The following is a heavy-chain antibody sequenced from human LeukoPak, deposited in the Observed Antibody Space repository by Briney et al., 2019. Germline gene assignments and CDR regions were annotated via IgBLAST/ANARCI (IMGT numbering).Heavy chain of an antibody. V-gene: IGHV1-69*13. CDR1: GGTFSSYA. J-gene: IGHJ5*02. CDR2: IIPIFGTA. Sequence: GASVKVSCKASGGTFSSYAISWVRQAPGQGLEWMGGIIPIFGTANYAQKFQGRVTITADESTSTAYMELSSLRSEDTAVYYCARVKKFGELLNWFDPWGQGTLVTVSS. CDR3: ARVKKFGELLNWFDP. D-gene: IGHD3-10*01.